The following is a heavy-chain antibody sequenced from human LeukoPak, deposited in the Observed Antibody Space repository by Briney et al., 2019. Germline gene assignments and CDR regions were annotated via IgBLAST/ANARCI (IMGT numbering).Heavy chain of an antibody. D-gene: IGHD3-10*01. CDR2: INHSGST. J-gene: IGHJ4*02. Sequence: PSETLSLTCAVYGGSFSGYYWSWIRQPPGKGLEWIGEINHSGSTNYNPSLKSRVTISVDTSKNQFSLKLSSVTAADTAVYYCARVGMVRGVNHFDYWGQGTLVTVSS. CDR1: GGSFSGYY. CDR3: ARVGMVRGVNHFDY. V-gene: IGHV4-34*01.